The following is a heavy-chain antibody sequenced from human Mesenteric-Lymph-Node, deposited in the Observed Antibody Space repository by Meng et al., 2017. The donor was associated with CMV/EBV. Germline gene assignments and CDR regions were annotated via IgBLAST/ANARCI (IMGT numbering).Heavy chain of an antibody. CDR3: ATYLVVPRNYQFDS. CDR1: GGSISSYY. V-gene: IGHV4-59*01. D-gene: IGHD2-15*01. J-gene: IGHJ4*02. CDR2: IYYSGST. Sequence: GSLRLSCTVSGGSISSYYWSWIRQPPGKGLEWIGYIYYSGSTNYNPSLKSRVTISVDTSKNQFSLKLSSVTAADTAVYYCATYLVVPRNYQFDSWGQGTLVTVSS.